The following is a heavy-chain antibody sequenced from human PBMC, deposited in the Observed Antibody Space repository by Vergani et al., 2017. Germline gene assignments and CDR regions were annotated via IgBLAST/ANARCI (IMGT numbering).Heavy chain of an antibody. Sequence: EVQLLQSGGGVIQPGGSVRLSCAASGFTFSACTMTWVRQAPGKGLEWVSAISARYPSTYYADSVKGRFTISRDNSKNMLYLQMNSLRAEDTAVYYCARLSYDTTPYVQGGYDCWGQGTLVSVSS. CDR1: GFTFSACT. J-gene: IGHJ4*02. D-gene: IGHD3-22*01. V-gene: IGHV3-23*01. CDR2: ISARYPST. CDR3: ARLSYDTTPYVQGGYDC.